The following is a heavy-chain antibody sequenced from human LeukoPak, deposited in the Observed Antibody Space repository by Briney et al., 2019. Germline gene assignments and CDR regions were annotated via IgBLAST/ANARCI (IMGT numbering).Heavy chain of an antibody. V-gene: IGHV1-24*01. CDR2: FDPEDGET. Sequence: ASVKVSCKVSGHTLTELSMHWVRQAPGKGLEWMGGFDPEDGETIYAQKSQGRVTMTEDTSTDTAYMELSSLRSEDTAVYYCATGRRGYSYGYGYWYFDLWGRGTLVTVSS. J-gene: IGHJ2*01. CDR1: GHTLTELS. D-gene: IGHD5-18*01. CDR3: ATGRRGYSYGYGYWYFDL.